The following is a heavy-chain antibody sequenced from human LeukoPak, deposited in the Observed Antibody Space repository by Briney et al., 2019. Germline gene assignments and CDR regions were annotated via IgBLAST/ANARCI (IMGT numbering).Heavy chain of an antibody. V-gene: IGHV3-23*01. D-gene: IGHD2-21*02. CDR3: AKSDCGGDCYLLDY. CDR2: ISSGGDIT. J-gene: IGHJ4*02. CDR1: GFTVTSYA. Sequence: GGSLRLSCAASGFTVTSYAMSWVRQTPEKGLEWVSSISSGGDITHHADSVMGRFTISRDISKSTLYLQMNGLRVEDTAVYYCAKSDCGGDCYLLDYWGQGTLVPVSS.